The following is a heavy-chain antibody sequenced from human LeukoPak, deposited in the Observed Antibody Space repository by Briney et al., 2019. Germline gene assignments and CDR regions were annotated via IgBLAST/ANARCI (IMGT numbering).Heavy chain of an antibody. J-gene: IGHJ3*02. CDR2: ISYDGSNK. D-gene: IGHD2-15*01. CDR1: GFTFSSYA. V-gene: IGHV3-30*04. Sequence: GGSLRLSCAASGFTFSSYAMHWVRQAPGKGLEWVAVISYDGSNKYYADSVKGRFTISRDNSKNTLYLQMNSLRAEDTAVYYCAKDIPDFSGQSAFDIWGQGTMVTVSS. CDR3: AKDIPDFSGQSAFDI.